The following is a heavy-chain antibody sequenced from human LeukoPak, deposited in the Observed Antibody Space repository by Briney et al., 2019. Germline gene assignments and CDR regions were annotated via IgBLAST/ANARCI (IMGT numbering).Heavy chain of an antibody. J-gene: IGHJ4*02. Sequence: GGSLRLSCAASGFTFSTYAMSWVRQAPGKGLEWVSTIGGGGSTYYADSVKGRFTISRDNSKNTLYLQMNSLRAEDTAVYYCARGFAAAGKDFGYWGQGTLVTVSS. V-gene: IGHV3-23*01. D-gene: IGHD6-13*01. CDR3: ARGFAAAGKDFGY. CDR2: IGGGGST. CDR1: GFTFSTYA.